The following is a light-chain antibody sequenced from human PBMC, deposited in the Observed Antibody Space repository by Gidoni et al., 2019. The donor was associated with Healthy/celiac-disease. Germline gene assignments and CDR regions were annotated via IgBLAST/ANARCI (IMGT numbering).Light chain of an antibody. CDR3: QSYDSSLSVWV. J-gene: IGLJ3*02. CDR2: GNS. CDR1: SSNIAAGYD. Sequence: QSVLTQPPSVSGAPGQRVTISCTGSSSNIAAGYDVHWYQQLPGTAPKLLISGNSTRPSGVPDRFSGSKSGTSASLAITGLQAEDEADYYCQSYDSSLSVWVFGGGTKLTVL. V-gene: IGLV1-40*01.